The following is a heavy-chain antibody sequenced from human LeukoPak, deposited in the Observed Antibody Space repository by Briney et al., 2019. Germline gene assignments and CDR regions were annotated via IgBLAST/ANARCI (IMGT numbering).Heavy chain of an antibody. Sequence: PSETLSLTCTVSGGSINSYYWNWIRQSPGKGLEWIGYIYYSGSTNYNPSLKSRVTISIDTSKNQCSLKLNSVTAADTAVYYCAKLRHFSGSFSYYFDYWGQGTLVTVSS. D-gene: IGHD1-26*01. CDR3: AKLRHFSGSFSYYFDY. V-gene: IGHV4-59*08. CDR1: GGSINSYY. CDR2: IYYSGST. J-gene: IGHJ4*02.